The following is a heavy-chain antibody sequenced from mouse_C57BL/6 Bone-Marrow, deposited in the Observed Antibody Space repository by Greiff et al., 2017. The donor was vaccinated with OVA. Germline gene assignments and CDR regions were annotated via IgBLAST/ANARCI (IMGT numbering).Heavy chain of an antibody. CDR3: ARRGGITRGFAY. CDR2: ISSGGSYT. CDR1: GFTFSSYG. D-gene: IGHD2-4*01. J-gene: IGHJ3*01. V-gene: IGHV5-6*02. Sequence: EVKLMESGGDLVKPGGSLKLSCAASGFTFSSYGMSWVRQTPDKRLEWVATISSGGSYTYYPDSVKGRFPISRDNAKNTLYLQMSSLKSADTAMYYCARRGGITRGFAYWGQGTLVTVSA.